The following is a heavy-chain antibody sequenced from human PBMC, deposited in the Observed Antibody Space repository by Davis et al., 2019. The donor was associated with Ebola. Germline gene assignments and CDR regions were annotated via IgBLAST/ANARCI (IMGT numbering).Heavy chain of an antibody. J-gene: IGHJ6*02. Sequence: AASVKVSCKASGYTFTSYYMHWVRQAPGQGLEWMGIINPSGGSTSYAQKFQGRVTMTRDTSTSTVYMELSSLRSEDTAVYYCARDIQAMITFGGVIFSSSRYYGMDVWGQGTTVTVSS. CDR3: ARDIQAMITFGGVIFSSSRYYGMDV. D-gene: IGHD3-16*02. V-gene: IGHV1-46*01. CDR2: INPSGGST. CDR1: GYTFTSYY.